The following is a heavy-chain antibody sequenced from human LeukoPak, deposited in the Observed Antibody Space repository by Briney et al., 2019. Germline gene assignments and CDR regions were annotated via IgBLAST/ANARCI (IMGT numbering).Heavy chain of an antibody. CDR2: IIPIFGTA. CDR3: AGGDMVGPRSPPHY. CDR1: GGTFSSYT. D-gene: IGHD1-26*01. V-gene: IGHV1-69*13. Sequence: RASVKVSCKASGGTFSSYTISWVRQAPGQGLEWMGGIIPIFGTANYAQKFQGRVTITADESTSTAYMELSSLRSEDTAVYYCAGGDMVGPRSPPHYWGQGTLVTVSS. J-gene: IGHJ4*02.